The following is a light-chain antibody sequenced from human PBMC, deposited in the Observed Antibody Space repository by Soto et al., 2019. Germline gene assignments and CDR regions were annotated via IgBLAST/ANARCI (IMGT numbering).Light chain of an antibody. J-gene: IGKJ2*01. V-gene: IGKV1-39*01. CDR2: AAS. Sequence: IQMTQSPSSLSASEGDRVTITCRASQSVDAYLHWFQQKPGKPPKLLIYAASTLQSGVPSRFSGSGAETDFTLTISSLQPEDCATYYCQQSHSAPYTFGQGPKVEIK. CDR3: QQSHSAPYT. CDR1: QSVDAY.